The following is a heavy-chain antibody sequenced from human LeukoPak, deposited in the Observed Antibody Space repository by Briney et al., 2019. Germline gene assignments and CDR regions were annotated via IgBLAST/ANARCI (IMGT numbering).Heavy chain of an antibody. J-gene: IGHJ4*02. CDR2: IYYSGST. CDR1: GGSISSSSYY. D-gene: IGHD2-21*02. CDR3: ARASPIGGDFP. Sequence: SDTLSLTCTVSGGSISSSSYYWGWIRQPPGKGLEWIGSIYYSGSTYYNPSLKSRVTISVDTSKNQFSLKLSSVTAADTAVYYCARASPIGGDFPWGQGTLVTVSS. V-gene: IGHV4-39*07.